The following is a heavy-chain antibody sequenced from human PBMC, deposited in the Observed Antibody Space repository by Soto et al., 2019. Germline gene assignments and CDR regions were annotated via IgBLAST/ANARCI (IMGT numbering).Heavy chain of an antibody. CDR1: GFTFSSYW. J-gene: IGHJ1*01. V-gene: IGHV3-7*01. D-gene: IGHD2-15*01. CDR2: IKQDGSEK. CDR3: ARDGGYLQH. Sequence: EVQLVESGGGLVQPGGSLRLSCAASGFTFSSYWRSWVRQAPGKGLEWVANIKQDGSEKYYVDSVKGRFTISRDNAKNSLYLQMNSLRAEDPAVYYCARDGGYLQHWGQGTLVTVSS.